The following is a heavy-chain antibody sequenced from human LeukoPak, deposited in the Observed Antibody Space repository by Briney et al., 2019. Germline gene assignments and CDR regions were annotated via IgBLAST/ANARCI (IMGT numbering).Heavy chain of an antibody. CDR2: INPNSGGT. J-gene: IGHJ4*02. V-gene: IGHV1-2*02. D-gene: IGHD1-26*01. Sequence: GASVKVSCKASGYTFTSYGISWVRQAPGQGLEWMGWINPNSGGTNYAQKFQGRVTMTRDTSISTAYMKLSRLRSDDTAVYYCARDMTSGSYQYYFDYWGQGTLVTVSS. CDR3: ARDMTSGSYQYYFDY. CDR1: GYTFTSYG.